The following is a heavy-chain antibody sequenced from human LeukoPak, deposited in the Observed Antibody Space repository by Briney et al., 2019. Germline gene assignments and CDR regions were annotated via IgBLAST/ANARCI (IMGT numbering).Heavy chain of an antibody. CDR1: GGSISSSNW. D-gene: IGHD6-13*01. V-gene: IGHV4-4*02. Sequence: SGTLSLTCAVSGGSISSSNWWSWVRQPPGKGLEWIGEIYHSGSTNYNPSLKSRVTISVDKSKNQFSLKLSSVTAADTAVYYCARPSGSSWPCFDYWGQGTLVTVSS. J-gene: IGHJ4*02. CDR3: ARPSGSSWPCFDY. CDR2: IYHSGST.